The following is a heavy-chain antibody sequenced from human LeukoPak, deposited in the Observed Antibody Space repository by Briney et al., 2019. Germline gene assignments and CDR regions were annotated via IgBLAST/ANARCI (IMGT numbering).Heavy chain of an antibody. D-gene: IGHD3-16*01. Sequence: PGGSLRLSCAASGFTVSSSYMNWVRQAPGKGLEWVSVMYSSGNTYYADSVKGRFTISRDSSKNTVYLQMNSLRAEDTAVYYCARDDSGGTFDYWGQGTLVTVSS. CDR1: GFTVSSSY. V-gene: IGHV3-53*01. J-gene: IGHJ4*02. CDR2: MYSSGNT. CDR3: ARDDSGGTFDY.